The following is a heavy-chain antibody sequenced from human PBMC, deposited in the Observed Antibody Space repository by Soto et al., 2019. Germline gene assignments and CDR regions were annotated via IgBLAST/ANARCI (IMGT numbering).Heavy chain of an antibody. Sequence: ASVKVSCKASGYTFTSYYMHWVRQAPGQGLEWMGIINPSGGSTSYAQKFQGRVTMTRDTSTSTAYMELSSLRSEDTAVYYCARDLPVDILLLANRGYYYYGMDVWGQGTTVTVSS. J-gene: IGHJ6*02. CDR2: INPSGGST. D-gene: IGHD3-9*01. CDR1: GYTFTSYY. CDR3: ARDLPVDILLLANRGYYYYGMDV. V-gene: IGHV1-46*01.